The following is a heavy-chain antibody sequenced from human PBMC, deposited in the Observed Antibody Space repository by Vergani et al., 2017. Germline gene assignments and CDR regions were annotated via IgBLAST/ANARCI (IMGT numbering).Heavy chain of an antibody. Sequence: EVQLLESGGGLVQPGGSLRLSCAASGFTFSSYAMSWVRQAPGKGLEWVSAISGSGGSTYYADSVKGRFTISRDNSKNTLYLQMNSLRAEDTAVYYCARGRGHYYYYMDVWGKGTTVTVSS. CDR1: GFTFSSYA. CDR2: ISGSGGST. J-gene: IGHJ6*03. CDR3: ARGRGHYYYYMDV. V-gene: IGHV3-23*01. D-gene: IGHD1-26*01.